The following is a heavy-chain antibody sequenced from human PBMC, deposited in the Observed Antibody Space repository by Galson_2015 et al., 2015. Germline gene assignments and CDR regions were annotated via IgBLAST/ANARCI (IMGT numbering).Heavy chain of an antibody. D-gene: IGHD2-21*02. CDR3: ARFSPVTAITVGEYYFDY. V-gene: IGHV4-34*01. J-gene: IGHJ4*02. Sequence: IGEINHSGSTNYNPSLKSRVTISVDTSKNQFSLKLSSVTAADTAVYYCARFSPVTAITVGEYYFDYWGQGTLVTVSS. CDR2: INHSGST.